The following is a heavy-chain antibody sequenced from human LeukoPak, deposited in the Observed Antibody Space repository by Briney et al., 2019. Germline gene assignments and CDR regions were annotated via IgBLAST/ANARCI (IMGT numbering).Heavy chain of an antibody. CDR1: GFTFSSYW. D-gene: IGHD1-26*01. CDR3: ARGTGSYYSLGY. CDR2: INSDGSST. Sequence: GGSLRLSCAASGFTFSSYWMHWVRQAPGKGLVWISRINSDGSSTSYADSVKGRFTISRDNAKNTLYLQMDSLRAEDTAMYYCARGTGSYYSLGYWGQGTLVTVSS. V-gene: IGHV3-74*01. J-gene: IGHJ4*02.